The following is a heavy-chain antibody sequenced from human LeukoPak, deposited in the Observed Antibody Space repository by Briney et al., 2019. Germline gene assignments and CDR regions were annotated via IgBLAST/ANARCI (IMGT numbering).Heavy chain of an antibody. CDR3: VGSYYYYNVDV. CDR2: IVYSVSS. J-gene: IGHJ6*03. CDR1: GVSLCTYY. D-gene: IGHD3-10*01. V-gene: IGHV4-59*01. Sequence: LETLSLTCAVSGVSLCTYYWSCVRQPPGKGLGGSGDIVYSVSSNYNPSLKSRVTISVDTSKNQFSLKLSAVPSADTAVYYCVGSYYYYNVDVWDKGPRSPSP.